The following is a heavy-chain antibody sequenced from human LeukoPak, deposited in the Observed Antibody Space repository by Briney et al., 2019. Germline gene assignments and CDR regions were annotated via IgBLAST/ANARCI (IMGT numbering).Heavy chain of an antibody. V-gene: IGHV3-30*03. D-gene: IGHD2-2*01. J-gene: IGHJ6*02. Sequence: PGRSLRLSWAASGFTFSSYGMHWVRQAPGKGLEWVAVISYDGSNKYYADSVKGRFTISRDNSKNTLYLQMNSLRAEDTAVYYCARDASVVVPAAMALLRYYGMDVWGQGTTVTVSS. CDR2: ISYDGSNK. CDR1: GFTFSSYG. CDR3: ARDASVVVPAAMALLRYYGMDV.